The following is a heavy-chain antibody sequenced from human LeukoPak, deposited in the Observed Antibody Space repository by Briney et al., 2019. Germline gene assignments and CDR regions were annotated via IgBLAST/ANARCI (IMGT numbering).Heavy chain of an antibody. CDR1: GASFSSGDQY. CDR2: IHPSGAL. J-gene: IGHJ4*02. CDR3: SRGLDSRKLGY. V-gene: IGHV4-31*03. Sequence: SQTLSLTCTVSGASFSSGDQYWNWIRQRPGEGLEWIGSIHPSGALYNNPSLERRVTISIDTSKNQFSLNLNSVTAADTAVYFCSRGLDSRKLGYWGQGTLITVSS. D-gene: IGHD3-22*01.